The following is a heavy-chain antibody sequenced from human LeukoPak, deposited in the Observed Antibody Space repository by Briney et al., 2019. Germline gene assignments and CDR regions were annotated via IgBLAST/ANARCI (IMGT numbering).Heavy chain of an antibody. Sequence: PGGSLRLSCAASGFTFSSYGMHWVRQAPGKGLEWVANIKQDGSEKYYVDSVKGRFTISRDNAKNSLYLQMNSLRAEDTAVYYCARDSGSYFDYWGQGTLVTVSS. J-gene: IGHJ4*02. CDR3: ARDSGSYFDY. D-gene: IGHD1-26*01. CDR2: IKQDGSEK. CDR1: GFTFSSYG. V-gene: IGHV3-7*01.